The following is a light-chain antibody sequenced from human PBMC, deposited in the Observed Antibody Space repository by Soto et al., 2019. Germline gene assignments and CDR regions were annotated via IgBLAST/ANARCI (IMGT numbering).Light chain of an antibody. V-gene: IGLV2-23*03. J-gene: IGLJ2*01. CDR1: SSDIGSYNL. CDR2: EGS. Sequence: QSALTQPASVSGSPGQSITISCTGTSSDIGSYNLVSWYQQHPGKAPKFMIYEGSKRPSGVSNRFSGSKSGNTASLTTSGLQAEDEADYYCCSYARSNTFVIFGGGTKLTVL. CDR3: CSYARSNTFVI.